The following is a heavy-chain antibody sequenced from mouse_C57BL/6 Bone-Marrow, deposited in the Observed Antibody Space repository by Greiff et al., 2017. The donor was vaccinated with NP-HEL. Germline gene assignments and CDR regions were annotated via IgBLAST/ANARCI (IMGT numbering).Heavy chain of an antibody. CDR2: IYPGSGST. V-gene: IGHV1-55*01. CDR1: GYTFTSYW. D-gene: IGHD3-2*02. CDR3: ARRWDSSGAFAY. J-gene: IGHJ3*01. Sequence: QVQLQQPGAELVKPGASVKMSCKASGYTFTSYWITWVKQRPGQGLEWIGDIYPGSGSTNYNEKFKSKATLTVDTSSSTAYMQLSSLTSEDSAVYYCARRWDSSGAFAYWGQGTLVTVSA.